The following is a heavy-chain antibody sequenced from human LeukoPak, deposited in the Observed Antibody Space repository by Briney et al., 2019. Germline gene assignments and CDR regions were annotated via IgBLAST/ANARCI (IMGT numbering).Heavy chain of an antibody. D-gene: IGHD3-22*01. V-gene: IGHV1-46*01. CDR1: GYTFTSYY. J-gene: IGHJ3*02. CDR2: INPSGGST. CDR3: ATVIPPYYDSSGYYAFDI. Sequence: ASVKVSCKASGYTFTSYYMHWVRQAPGQGLEWMGIINPSGGSTSYAQKFQGRVTMTRDTSTSTVYMELSSLRSEDTAVYYCATVIPPYYDSSGYYAFDIWGQGTMVTVSS.